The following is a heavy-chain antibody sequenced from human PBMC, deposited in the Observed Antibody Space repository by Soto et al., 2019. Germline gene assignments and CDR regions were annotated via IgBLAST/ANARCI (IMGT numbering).Heavy chain of an antibody. CDR1: GYTFTSYY. CDR3: ARDRGRAAAGEYHYYGMDV. Sequence: ASVKVSCKASGYTFTSYYMHWVRQAPGQGLEWMGVINPSGGNTDYAQKSQGRVTMTRDTSTSTVYMELSSLRSEDTAVYYCARDRGRAAAGEYHYYGMDVWGQGTTVTVSS. D-gene: IGHD6-13*01. V-gene: IGHV1-46*01. CDR2: INPSGGNT. J-gene: IGHJ6*02.